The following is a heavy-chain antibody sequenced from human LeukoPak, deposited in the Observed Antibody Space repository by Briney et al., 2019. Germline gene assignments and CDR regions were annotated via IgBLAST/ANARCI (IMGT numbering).Heavy chain of an antibody. Sequence: ASVKVSCKASGYTFTGYYMHRVRQAPGQGLEWMGWINPNSGGTNYAQKFQGRVTMTRDTSISTAYMELSRLRSDDAAAYYCARIPIVVVPAAQGDNWFDPWGQGTLVTVS. CDR2: INPNSGGT. CDR3: ARIPIVVVPAAQGDNWFDP. CDR1: GYTFTGYY. J-gene: IGHJ5*02. V-gene: IGHV1-2*02. D-gene: IGHD2-2*01.